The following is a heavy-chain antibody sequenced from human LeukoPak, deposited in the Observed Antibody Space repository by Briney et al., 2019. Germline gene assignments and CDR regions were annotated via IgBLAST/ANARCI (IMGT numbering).Heavy chain of an antibody. D-gene: IGHD2-15*01. J-gene: IGHJ6*03. CDR1: GGSISSHY. CDR2: IYYSGST. Sequence: SETLSLTCTVSGGSISSHYWSWIRQPPGKGLEWIGYIYYSGSTNYNPSLKSRVTISVDTSKNQFSLKLSSVTAADTAVYYCARGSRCSGGSCYAYYYYMDVWGKGTTVTVS. V-gene: IGHV4-59*11. CDR3: ARGSRCSGGSCYAYYYYMDV.